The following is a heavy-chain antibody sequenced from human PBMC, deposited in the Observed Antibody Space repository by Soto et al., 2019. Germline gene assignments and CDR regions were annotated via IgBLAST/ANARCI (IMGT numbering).Heavy chain of an antibody. J-gene: IGHJ4*02. CDR2: FLYTGTS. Sequence: QLQLQESGSGLLEPSQTLSLTCAVSGASISSSGYSWNWIRQAPGRGLEWIGSFLYTGTSSHDPSRNSRVTISADKSKNQFSLQLTSVTAADTAVYHCARGGGLPDCAGYCTPDYWGQGTLVTVSS. D-gene: IGHD2-21*02. CDR1: GASISSSGYS. V-gene: IGHV4-30-2*01. CDR3: ARGGGLPDCAGYCTPDY.